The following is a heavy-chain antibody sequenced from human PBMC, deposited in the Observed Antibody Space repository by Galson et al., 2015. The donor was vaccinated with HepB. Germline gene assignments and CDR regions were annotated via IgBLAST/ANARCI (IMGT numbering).Heavy chain of an antibody. CDR2: INPSGGST. CDR1: GYTFTSYY. J-gene: IGHJ6*02. Sequence: SVKVSCKASGYTFTSYYMHWVRQAPGQGLEWMGIINPSGGSTSYAQKFQGRVTMTRDTSTSTVYMELSSLRSEDTTVYYCARDKPSPWDILTGYLAHRYGMDVWGQGTTVTVSS. V-gene: IGHV1-46*01. CDR3: ARDKPSPWDILTGYLAHRYGMDV. D-gene: IGHD3-9*01.